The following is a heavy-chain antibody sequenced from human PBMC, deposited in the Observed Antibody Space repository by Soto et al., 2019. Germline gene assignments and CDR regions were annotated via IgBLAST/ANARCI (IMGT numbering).Heavy chain of an antibody. CDR1: GFTFSSYA. D-gene: IGHD4-4*01. Sequence: GGSLRLSCAASGFTFSSYAMSWVRQAPGKGLEWVSAISGSGGSTYYADSVKGRFTISRDNSKNTLYLQMNSLRAEDTAVYYCAKSYSNRLYYYYGMDVWDQGTTVTVSS. CDR3: AKSYSNRLYYYYGMDV. CDR2: ISGSGGST. V-gene: IGHV3-23*01. J-gene: IGHJ6*02.